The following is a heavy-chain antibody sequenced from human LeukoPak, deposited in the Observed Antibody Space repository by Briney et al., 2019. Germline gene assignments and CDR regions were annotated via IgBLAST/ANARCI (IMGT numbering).Heavy chain of an antibody. D-gene: IGHD3-22*01. CDR2: IYTSGST. Sequence: SETLSLTCTVSGGSISSGNYYWSWIRQPAGKGLEWIGRIYTSGSTNYNPSLKSRVTISLDTSKNQFSLKLSSVTAADTAVYFCARGGAYYYDSRGYYDYWGQGTLVTVSS. J-gene: IGHJ4*02. CDR1: GGSISSGNYY. CDR3: ARGGAYYYDSRGYYDY. V-gene: IGHV4-61*02.